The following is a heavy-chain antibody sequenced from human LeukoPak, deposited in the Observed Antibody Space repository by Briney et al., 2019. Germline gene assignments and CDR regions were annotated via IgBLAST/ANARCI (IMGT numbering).Heavy chain of an antibody. CDR3: ARDRTTVTTGYYGMDV. CDR2: INWNGGST. V-gene: IGHV3-20*04. D-gene: IGHD4-17*01. CDR1: GFTFDDYG. J-gene: IGHJ6*02. Sequence: GGSLRLSCAASGFTFDDYGMSWVRHAPGKGLEWVSGINWNGGSTGYADSVKGRFTISRDNAKNSLYLQMNSLRAEDTAMYYCARDRTTVTTGYYGMDVWGQGTTLTVSS.